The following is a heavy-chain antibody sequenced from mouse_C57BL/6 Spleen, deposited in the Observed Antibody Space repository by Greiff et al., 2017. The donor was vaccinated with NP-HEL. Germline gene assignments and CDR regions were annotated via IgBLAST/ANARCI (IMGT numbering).Heavy chain of an antibody. V-gene: IGHV5-6*01. CDR3: ARDDYGDY. D-gene: IGHD1-1*02. CDR2: ISSGGSYT. J-gene: IGHJ2*01. Sequence: VQLQQSGGDLVKPGGSLKLSCAASGFTFSSYGMSWVRQTPDKRLEWVATISSGGSYTYYPDSVKGRFTISRDNAKNTLYLQMRSLKSEDTAMYYCARDDYGDYWGQGTTLTVSS. CDR1: GFTFSSYG.